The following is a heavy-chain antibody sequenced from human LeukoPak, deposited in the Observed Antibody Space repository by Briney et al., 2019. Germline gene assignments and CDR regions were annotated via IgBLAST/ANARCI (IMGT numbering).Heavy chain of an antibody. CDR1: GFTFSSYA. CDR2: ISGSGGST. V-gene: IGHV3-23*01. D-gene: IGHD4-17*01. Sequence: GGSLRLSCAASGFTFSSYAMSWVRQAPGKGLEWVSAISGSGGSTYYADSVKGRFTISRDNSKNMLFLQMNSLRADDTAVYYCAKRSGTTVYYFDYWGQGTLVTVSS. CDR3: AKRSGTTVYYFDY. J-gene: IGHJ4*02.